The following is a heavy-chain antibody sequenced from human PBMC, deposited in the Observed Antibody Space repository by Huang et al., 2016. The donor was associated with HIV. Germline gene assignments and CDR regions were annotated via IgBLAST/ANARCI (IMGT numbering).Heavy chain of an antibody. CDR1: GYTFNGYW. Sequence: EVQLVQSGAVVKKPGESLKISCKGSGYTFNGYWIGWVRQMPGKGLEWRGMIEPGESDTTYSPSVQGQCTISADKSISTAYLQWSGLKASDTAMYYCARQGVGDFVVEPTGLGAFDIWGQGTMVTVSS. J-gene: IGHJ3*02. D-gene: IGHD2-2*01. CDR2: IEPGESDT. CDR3: ARQGVGDFVVEPTGLGAFDI. V-gene: IGHV5-51*01.